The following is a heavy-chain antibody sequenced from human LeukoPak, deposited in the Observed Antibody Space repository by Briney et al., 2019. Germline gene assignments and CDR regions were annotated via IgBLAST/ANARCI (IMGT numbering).Heavy chain of an antibody. CDR2: ISSDGSST. J-gene: IGHJ5*02. CDR1: GXTFSDYC. CDR3: ARGVSEYYYDSSGYYTGSYDP. D-gene: IGHD3-22*01. Sequence: GSLRLSCAASGXTFSDYCMHWVRQAPGKGLVWVSRISSDGSSTSYADSVKGRFTVSRDNAKNTLYLQMNSLRAEDTAVYYCARGVSEYYYDSSGYYTGSYDPWGQGTLVTVSS. V-gene: IGHV3-74*01.